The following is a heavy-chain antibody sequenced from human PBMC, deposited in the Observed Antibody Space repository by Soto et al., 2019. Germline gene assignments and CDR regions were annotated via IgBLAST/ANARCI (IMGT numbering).Heavy chain of an antibody. D-gene: IGHD3-3*01. CDR1: GFTFSGSA. CDR2: IRSKANSYAT. Sequence: PGGSLRLSCAASGFTFSGSAMHWVRQASGKGLEWVGRIRSKANSYATAYAASVKGRFTISRDDSKNTAYLQMNSLKTEDTAVYYCTRPATSALMGGYDFWSVSTGWYFDLWGRGTLVTVSS. J-gene: IGHJ2*01. CDR3: TRPATSALMGGYDFWSVSTGWYFDL. V-gene: IGHV3-73*01.